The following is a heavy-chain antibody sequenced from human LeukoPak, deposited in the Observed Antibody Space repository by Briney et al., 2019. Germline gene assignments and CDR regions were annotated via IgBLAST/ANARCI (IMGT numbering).Heavy chain of an antibody. CDR3: ARGITIFGVVIIPVAFGI. CDR1: GGSISSGDYY. CDR2: IYYSGST. Sequence: SQTLSLTCTVSGGSISSGDYYWSWIRQPPRKGLEWIGYIYYSGSTYYNPSLKSRVTISVDTSKNQFSLKLSSVTAADTAVYYCARGITIFGVVIIPVAFGIWGQGTMVTVSS. V-gene: IGHV4-30-4*08. J-gene: IGHJ3*02. D-gene: IGHD3-3*01.